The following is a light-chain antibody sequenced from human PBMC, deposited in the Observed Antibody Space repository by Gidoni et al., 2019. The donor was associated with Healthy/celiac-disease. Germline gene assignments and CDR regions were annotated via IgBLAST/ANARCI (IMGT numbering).Light chain of an antibody. J-gene: IGKJ2*01. V-gene: IGKV3-15*01. CDR2: GAS. CDR3: QQYNNWPPST. CDR1: QSVNSN. Sequence: ELVMTQSPATLSVSPGERATLSCRASQSVNSNLAWYQQKPGQAPRLLIYGASTRATGIPARFSGSGSGTEFTLTISSLQSEDFAVYYCQQYNNWPPSTFGQGTKLEIK.